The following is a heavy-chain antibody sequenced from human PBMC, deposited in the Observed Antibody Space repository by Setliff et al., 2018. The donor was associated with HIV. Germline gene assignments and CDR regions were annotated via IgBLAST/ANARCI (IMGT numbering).Heavy chain of an antibody. Sequence: ASVKVSCKAYGYTFTSFGISWVRQAPGQGLEWMGWISAYNGKTNYAQKFQGRATMTTDTSTNTAYMELRSLTSDDTAVYYCARQPSNSFDYWGQGALVTVSS. D-gene: IGHD7-27*01. V-gene: IGHV1-18*01. J-gene: IGHJ4*02. CDR1: GYTFTSFG. CDR3: ARQPSNSFDY. CDR2: ISAYNGKT.